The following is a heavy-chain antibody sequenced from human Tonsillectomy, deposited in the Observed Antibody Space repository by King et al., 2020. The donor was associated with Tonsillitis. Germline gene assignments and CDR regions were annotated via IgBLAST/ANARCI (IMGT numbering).Heavy chain of an antibody. CDR3: ARGSRLGIYYFDY. CDR1: GGSISSSSYY. D-gene: IGHD3-22*01. CDR2: IYYSGST. J-gene: IGHJ4*02. Sequence: QLQESGPGLVKPSETLSLTCTVSGGSISSSSYYWGWIRQPPGKGLEWIGSIYYSGSTYYNPSLKSRVTMSVDTSNNQFSLKLSSVTAADTAVYYCARGSRLGIYYFDYWGQAPLVPVSS. V-gene: IGHV4-39*01.